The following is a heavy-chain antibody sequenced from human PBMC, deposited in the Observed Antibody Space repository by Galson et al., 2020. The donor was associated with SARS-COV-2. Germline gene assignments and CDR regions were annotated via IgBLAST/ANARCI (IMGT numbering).Heavy chain of an antibody. D-gene: IGHD6-13*01. Sequence: ASETLSLTCTVSGGSISSGDYYWSWIRQNPGKGLEWIGFIYYSGSTYYNPSLKSRITISVDTSKNQFSLKLSSVTAADTAVYYCARRSVASSSWTGVFDYWGQGTLVTVSS. CDR3: ARRSVASSSWTGVFDY. CDR1: GGSISSGDYY. V-gene: IGHV4-31*03. CDR2: IYYSGST. J-gene: IGHJ4*02.